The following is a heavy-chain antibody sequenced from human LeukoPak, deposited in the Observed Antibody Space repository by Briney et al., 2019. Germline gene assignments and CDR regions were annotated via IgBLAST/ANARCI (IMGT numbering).Heavy chain of an antibody. V-gene: IGHV3-30-3*01. D-gene: IGHD6-6*01. Sequence: GALRLSCAASGFPFSSYAMHWVRQAPGKGLEWVAVISYDGSNKYYADSVKGRFTISRDNSKNTLYLQMNSLRAEDTAVYYCARVDAISSSSEMSYWGQGTLVTVSS. CDR2: ISYDGSNK. CDR1: GFPFSSYA. J-gene: IGHJ4*02. CDR3: ARVDAISSSSEMSY.